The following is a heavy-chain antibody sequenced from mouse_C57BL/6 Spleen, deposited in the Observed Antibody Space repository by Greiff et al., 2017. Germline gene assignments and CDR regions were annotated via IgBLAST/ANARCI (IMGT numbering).Heavy chain of an antibody. CDR2: IYPSDSAT. CDR1: GYTFTSYW. Sequence: VQLQQPGAELVRPGSSVKLSCKASGYTFTSYWMDWVKQRPGQGLEWLGNIYPSDSATHYNQKFKDKATLTVAKSSSTAYMQLSSLTSEDSAVNYCARTNYYGSSSFAYWGQGTLVTVSA. J-gene: IGHJ3*01. V-gene: IGHV1-61*01. D-gene: IGHD1-1*01. CDR3: ARTNYYGSSSFAY.